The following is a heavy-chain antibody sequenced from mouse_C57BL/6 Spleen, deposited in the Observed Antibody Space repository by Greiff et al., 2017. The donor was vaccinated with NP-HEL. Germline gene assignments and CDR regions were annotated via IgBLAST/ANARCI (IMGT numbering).Heavy chain of an antibody. D-gene: IGHD1-1*01. Sequence: ESGPGLVKPSQSLSLTCSVTGYSITSGYYWNWIRQFPGNKLEWMGYISYDGSNNYNPSLKNRISITRDTSKNQFFLKLNSVTTEDTATYYCARDGSSPGYFDVWGTGTAVTVSS. V-gene: IGHV3-6*01. CDR3: ARDGSSPGYFDV. J-gene: IGHJ1*03. CDR2: ISYDGSN. CDR1: GYSITSGYY.